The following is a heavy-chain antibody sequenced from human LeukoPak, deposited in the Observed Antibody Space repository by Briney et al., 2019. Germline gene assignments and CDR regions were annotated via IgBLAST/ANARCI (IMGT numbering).Heavy chain of an antibody. CDR2: IKTKTDGGIT. CDR3: ATRDGKTF. J-gene: IGHJ4*02. D-gene: IGHD4-23*01. Sequence: PGGSLRLSCAASGFTFSNVWMSWVRQAPGKGLEWIGRIKTKTDGGITDYAAPVKGRFSISRDDSGNTVYLQMNSLKIEDTAVYYCATRDGKTFWGQGTLVTVSS. V-gene: IGHV3-15*01. CDR1: GFTFSNVW.